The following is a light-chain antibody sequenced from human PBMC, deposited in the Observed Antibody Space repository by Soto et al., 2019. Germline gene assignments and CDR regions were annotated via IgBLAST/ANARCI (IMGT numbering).Light chain of an antibody. CDR1: SNDLGSYNL. V-gene: IGLV2-23*01. J-gene: IGLJ2*01. CDR2: EAS. CDR3: SSHAGRGSVI. Sequence: QSALTQPASVSGSPGQSITISCTGTSNDLGSYNLVSWYQQHPGKAPKLMIYEASKRPSGVSDRFSGSRSGNTASLTISGLQAEDEADYYCSSHAGRGSVIFGGGTKLTVL.